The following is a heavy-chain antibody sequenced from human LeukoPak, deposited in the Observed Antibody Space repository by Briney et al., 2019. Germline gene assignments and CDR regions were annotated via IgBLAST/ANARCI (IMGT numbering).Heavy chain of an antibody. V-gene: IGHV4-30-2*01. CDR2: IYHSGST. CDR3: ARDGAYSIDGSVGY. J-gene: IGHJ4*02. CDR1: GGSISSGGYY. Sequence: SETLSLTCTVSGGSISSGGYYWSWIRQPPGKGLEWIGYIYHSGSTYYNPSLKSRVTISVDRSKNQFSLKLSSVTAADTAVYYCARDGAYSIDGSVGYWGQGTLVTVSS. D-gene: IGHD1-26*01.